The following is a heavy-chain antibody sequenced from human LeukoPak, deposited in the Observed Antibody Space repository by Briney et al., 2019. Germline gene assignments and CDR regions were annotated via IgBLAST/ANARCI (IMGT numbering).Heavy chain of an antibody. CDR3: ARDSGYYDILTGYSPEARFDP. CDR2: IYYSGST. CDR1: GGSVSSGSYY. Sequence: SETLSLTCTVSGGSVSSGSYYWSWIRQPPGKGLEWIGYIYYSGSTNYNPSLKSRVTISVDTSKNQFSLKLSSVTAADTAVYYRARDSGYYDILTGYSPEARFDPWGQGTLVTVSS. J-gene: IGHJ5*02. V-gene: IGHV4-61*01. D-gene: IGHD3-9*01.